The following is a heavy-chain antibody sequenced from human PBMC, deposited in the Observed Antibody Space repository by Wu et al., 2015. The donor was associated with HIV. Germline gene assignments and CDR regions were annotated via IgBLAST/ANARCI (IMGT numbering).Heavy chain of an antibody. CDR1: GYSFASYD. CDR2: VNPNSGAT. CDR3: ARGTVFGLGMSVDYYYYMDV. D-gene: IGHD3/OR15-3a*01. Sequence: QVQLVQSGAEVKKYGASVKVSCKASGYSFASYDINWVRQAPGQGLEWMGWVNPNSGATGSAQKFQGRVTITRDTSMRTAYMELSSLRSEDTAIYYCARGTVFGLGMSVDYYYYMDVWGKGTTVTVSS. J-gene: IGHJ6*03. V-gene: IGHV1-8*03.